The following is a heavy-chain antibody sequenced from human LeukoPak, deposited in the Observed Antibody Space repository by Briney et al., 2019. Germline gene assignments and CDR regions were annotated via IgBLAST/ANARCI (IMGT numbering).Heavy chain of an antibody. CDR1: GFTFRSYD. Sequence: GGSLRLSCAASGFTFRSYDMHWVRQATGKGLEWVSAIGTAGDTYYRGSVKGRFTISRENAKNSLYLQMNSLRAGDTAVYYCARLLSYYGMDVWGQGTTVTVSS. V-gene: IGHV3-13*01. CDR3: ARLLSYYGMDV. CDR2: IGTAGDT. J-gene: IGHJ6*02. D-gene: IGHD2-15*01.